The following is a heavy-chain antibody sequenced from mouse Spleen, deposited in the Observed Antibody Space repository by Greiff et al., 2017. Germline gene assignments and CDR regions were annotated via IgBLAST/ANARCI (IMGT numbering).Heavy chain of an antibody. J-gene: IGHJ3*01. V-gene: IGHV5-6*01. CDR1: GFTFSSYG. D-gene: IGHD2-5*01. CDR3: ARHSNWFAY. CDR2: ISSGGSYT. Sequence: EVMLVESGGDLVKPGGSLKLSCAASGFTFSSYGMSWVRQTPDKRLEWVATISSGGSYTYYPYSVKGRFTVSRDNAKNTLYLQMSSLKSEDTAMYYCARHSNWFAYWGQGTLVTVSA.